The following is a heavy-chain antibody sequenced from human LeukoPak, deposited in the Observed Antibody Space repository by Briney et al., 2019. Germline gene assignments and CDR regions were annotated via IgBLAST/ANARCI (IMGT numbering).Heavy chain of an antibody. CDR3: ARGSERWLQSGNDY. D-gene: IGHD5-24*01. V-gene: IGHV4-59*01. Sequence: SETLSLTCTVSGVSISSYYWSWIRQPPGKGLEWIGYIYYSGSTNYNPSLKSRVTISVDTSKNQFSLKLSSVTAADTAVYYCARGSERWLQSGNDYWGQGTLVTVSS. CDR1: GVSISSYY. J-gene: IGHJ4*02. CDR2: IYYSGST.